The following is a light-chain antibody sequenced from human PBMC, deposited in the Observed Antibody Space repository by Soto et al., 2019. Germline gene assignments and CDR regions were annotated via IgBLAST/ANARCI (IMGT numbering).Light chain of an antibody. J-gene: IGKJ4*01. CDR3: KQYDEWPLT. CDR2: DAF. V-gene: IGKV3-15*01. CDR1: QNVKTR. Sequence: EKVMTQSPATLSVSPGERATLSCRASQNVKTRLAWYQQKPGQAPRLLIYDAFTRATGIPARFGGSASGTEFTLTISSLQSEDFAVYYCKQYDEWPLTFGGGTKVDIK.